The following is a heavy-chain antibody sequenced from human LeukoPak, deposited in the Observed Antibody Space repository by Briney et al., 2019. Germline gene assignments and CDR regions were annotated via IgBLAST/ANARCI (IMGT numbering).Heavy chain of an antibody. V-gene: IGHV4-59*01. CDR1: GGSISNDY. CDR2: IYYSGGT. D-gene: IGHD2-2*02. Sequence: SETLSLTCTVSGGSISNDYWSWIRQPPGKGLEWIGYIYYSGGTNYNPSLKSRVTISVDTSKNQFSLKLSSVTAADTAVYYCARGGYCSSTSCYKALFFDYWGQGTLVTVSS. CDR3: ARGGYCSSTSCYKALFFDY. J-gene: IGHJ4*02.